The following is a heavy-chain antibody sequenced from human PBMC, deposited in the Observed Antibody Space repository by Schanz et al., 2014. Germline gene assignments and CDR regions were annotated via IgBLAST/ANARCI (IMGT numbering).Heavy chain of an antibody. V-gene: IGHV3-74*01. CDR1: GFTFSSHW. CDR2: INSVGSNT. J-gene: IGHJ3*02. Sequence: EVQLVQSGGGLVQPGGSLRLSCAASGFTFSSHWMHWVRQDPGKGLVWVARINSVGSNTDYADSVTGRFTISRDNAKNTLYLQMNTLRAEDTAVYYCARKMKLGVDGGMGHDSLDIWGQGTMVTVSS. CDR3: ARKMKLGVDGGMGHDSLDI. D-gene: IGHD2-15*01.